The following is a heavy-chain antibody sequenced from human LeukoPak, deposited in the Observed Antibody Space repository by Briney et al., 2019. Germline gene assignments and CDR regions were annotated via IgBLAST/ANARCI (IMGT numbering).Heavy chain of an antibody. CDR1: GGSISSYY. J-gene: IGHJ4*02. CDR2: IYYSGST. V-gene: IGHV4-59*08. D-gene: IGHD3-22*01. Sequence: SETLSLTCAVSGGSISSYYWSWIRQPPGKGLEWIGYIYYSGSTDYNPSLKSRVTMSVDTSKNQFSLKLSSVTAADTAVYYCATLQSSGYDYSDYWGQGVLVTVSS. CDR3: ATLQSSGYDYSDY.